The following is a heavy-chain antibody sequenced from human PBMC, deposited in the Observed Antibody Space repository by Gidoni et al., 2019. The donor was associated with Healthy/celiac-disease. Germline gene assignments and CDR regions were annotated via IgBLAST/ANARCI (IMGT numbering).Heavy chain of an antibody. J-gene: IGHJ5*02. D-gene: IGHD6-19*01. V-gene: IGHV4-39*01. CDR1: GGSISSSSYY. CDR3: AGQSGIAVAGPWFDP. Sequence: QLQLQESGPGLVKPSETLSLTCPVSGGSISSSSYYWGWIRQPPGKGLEWIGSIYYSGSTYYNPSLKSRVTISVDTSKNQFSLKLSSVTAADTAVYYCAGQSGIAVAGPWFDPWGQGTLVTVSS. CDR2: IYYSGST.